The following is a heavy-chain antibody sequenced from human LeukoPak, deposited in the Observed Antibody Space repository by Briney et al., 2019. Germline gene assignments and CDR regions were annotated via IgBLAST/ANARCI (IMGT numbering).Heavy chain of an antibody. D-gene: IGHD3-22*01. J-gene: IGHJ3*02. Sequence: SETLSLTCTVSGGSISSYYWSWIRQPAGKGLGWIGRIYTSGSTNYNPSLKSRVTMSVDTSKIQFSLKLSSVTAADTAAYYCARDYYYDSSLIDAFDIWGQGTMVTVSS. V-gene: IGHV4-4*07. CDR1: GGSISSYY. CDR2: IYTSGST. CDR3: ARDYYYDSSLIDAFDI.